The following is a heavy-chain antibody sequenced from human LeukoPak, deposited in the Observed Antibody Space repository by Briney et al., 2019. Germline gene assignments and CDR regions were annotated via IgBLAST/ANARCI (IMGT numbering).Heavy chain of an antibody. CDR2: INHSGST. CDR3: ARGLVVVPAAKWNWFDP. V-gene: IGHV4-34*01. Sequence: SETLSLTCAVYGGSFSGYYWSWIRQPPGKGLEWIGEINHSGSTNYNPSLKSRVTISVDTSKNQFSLKLSSVTAADTAVYYCARGLVVVPAAKWNWFDPWGQGTLVTVSS. J-gene: IGHJ5*02. CDR1: GGSFSGYY. D-gene: IGHD2-2*01.